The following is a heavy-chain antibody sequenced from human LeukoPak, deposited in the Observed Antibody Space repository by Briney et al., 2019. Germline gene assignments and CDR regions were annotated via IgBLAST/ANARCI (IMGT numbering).Heavy chain of an antibody. J-gene: IGHJ3*02. CDR3: ARDMGYPSGSYYPSSDDAFDI. V-gene: IGHV4-38-2*02. CDR1: GYSISSSYY. D-gene: IGHD1-26*01. Sequence: SETLSLTCTVSGYSISSSYYWGWIRQPPGKGLEWIGSIYHSGSTYYNPSLKSRVTISVDTSKNQFSLKLSSVTAADTAVYYCARDMGYPSGSYYPSSDDAFDIWGQGTMVTVSS. CDR2: IYHSGST.